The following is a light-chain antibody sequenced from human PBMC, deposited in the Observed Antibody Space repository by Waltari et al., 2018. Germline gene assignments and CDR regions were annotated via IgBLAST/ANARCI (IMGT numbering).Light chain of an antibody. CDR3: PQYNRWPPLT. CDR2: HPP. CDR1: QSMATD. Sequence: EVVMTQSPATLSVSPGERATLSCRASQSMATDFDWYQHTPGQAPRLLIYHPPPRATAIPTRFRGSGSGTDVTLTNSGLQSEDSAVYDCPQYNRWPPLTFGGGTQVEL. V-gene: IGKV3D-15*01. J-gene: IGKJ4*01.